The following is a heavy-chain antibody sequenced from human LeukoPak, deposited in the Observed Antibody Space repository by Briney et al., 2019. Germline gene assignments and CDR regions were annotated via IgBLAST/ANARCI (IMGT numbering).Heavy chain of an antibody. CDR1: GFTFSSNA. Sequence: GGSLRLSCAGSGFTFSSNAMSWVRQAPGKGLEWVSAISGGGGSTYYADSVKGRFTISRDNAKNSLYLQMNSLRAEDTAVYYCARGSTYYDSSGQVPFDYWGQGTLVTVSS. CDR3: ARGSTYYDSSGQVPFDY. V-gene: IGHV3-23*01. D-gene: IGHD3-22*01. J-gene: IGHJ4*02. CDR2: ISGGGGST.